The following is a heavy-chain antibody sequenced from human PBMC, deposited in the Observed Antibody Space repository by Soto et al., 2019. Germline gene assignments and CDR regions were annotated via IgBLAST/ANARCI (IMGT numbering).Heavy chain of an antibody. Sequence: LSLTCSVSGGSISSGDNYWSWIRQPPGKGLECIGYILNSGRAHYTPSLRSRLAISVDTSRNQFSLKLSSVTAADTAVCYCDRTSWFGELSFDYWGLGTLVTSPQ. V-gene: IGHV4-30-4*01. CDR1: GGSISSGDNY. CDR3: DRTSWFGELSFDY. D-gene: IGHD3-10*01. CDR2: ILNSGRA. J-gene: IGHJ4*02.